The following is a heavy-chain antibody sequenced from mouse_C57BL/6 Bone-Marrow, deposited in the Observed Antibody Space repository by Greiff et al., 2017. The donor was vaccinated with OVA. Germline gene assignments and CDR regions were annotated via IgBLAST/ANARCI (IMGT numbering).Heavy chain of an antibody. CDR2: IDPETGGT. Sequence: VQLQQSGAELVRPGASVTLSCKASGYTFTDYEMHWVQQTPVHGLAWIGAIDPETGGTAYNQKFKGKAILTADKSSSTAYMELRSLTSEDSAVYYYTRHGSSYAMDYWGQGTSVTVSS. D-gene: IGHD1-1*01. CDR3: TRHGSSYAMDY. V-gene: IGHV1-15*01. CDR1: GYTFTDYE. J-gene: IGHJ4*01.